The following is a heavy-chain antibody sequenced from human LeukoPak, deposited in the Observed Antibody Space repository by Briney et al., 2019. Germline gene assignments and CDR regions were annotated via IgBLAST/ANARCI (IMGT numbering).Heavy chain of an antibody. J-gene: IGHJ5*02. Sequence: PPETLSLTCTVSGGSISSGGYYWSWIRQPPGKGLEWIGEINHSGSTNYNPSLKSRVTISVDTSKNQFSLKLSSVTAADTAVYYCARGYCSGGSCYSPAFDPWGQGTLVTVSS. D-gene: IGHD2-15*01. V-gene: IGHV4-39*07. CDR3: ARGYCSGGSCYSPAFDP. CDR1: GGSISSGGYY. CDR2: INHSGST.